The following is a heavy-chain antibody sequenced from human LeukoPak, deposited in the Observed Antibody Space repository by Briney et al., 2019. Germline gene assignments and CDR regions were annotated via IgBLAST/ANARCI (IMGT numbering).Heavy chain of an antibody. J-gene: IGHJ5*02. CDR1: GGSITNYY. CDR2: IYTSGSI. V-gene: IGHV4-4*07. D-gene: IGHD3-3*01. CDR3: ARTGAIFGVAPNWFDP. Sequence: SETLSLTCTVSGGSITNYYWSWIRQPAGKGLEWIGRIYTSGSISYNPSLKSRVTLSVDTSKNQFSLKLTSVTAADTAVYSCARTGAIFGVAPNWFDPWGQGTLVTVSS.